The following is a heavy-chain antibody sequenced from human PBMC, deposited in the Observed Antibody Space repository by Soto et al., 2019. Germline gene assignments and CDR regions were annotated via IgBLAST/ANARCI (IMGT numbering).Heavy chain of an antibody. Sequence: PSETLSLTCAVYGGSFRGYDWSWIRQPPGKGPEWIGEINHSGSTNYNPSLKSRVTISVDTSKNQFSLKLSSVTAADTAVYYCARGVYSGSYRYYYYYGMDVWGQGTTVTVSS. D-gene: IGHD1-26*01. CDR1: GGSFRGYD. CDR2: INHSGST. V-gene: IGHV4-34*01. J-gene: IGHJ6*02. CDR3: ARGVYSGSYRYYYYYGMDV.